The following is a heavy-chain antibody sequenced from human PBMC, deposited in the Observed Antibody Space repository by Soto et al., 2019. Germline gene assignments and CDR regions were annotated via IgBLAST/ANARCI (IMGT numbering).Heavy chain of an antibody. CDR3: AGWYGLTYFDF. CDR2: ISYDGTNK. J-gene: IGHJ4*02. Sequence: QVQLVESGGGVVQPGRSLRLSCAASGFTFSSYGMHWVRQAPGKGLEWVAVISYDGTNKYYADSVKGRFTISRDNSKNTLYVQMNSLRAEDTAVYYCAGWYGLTYFDFRGQGTLVTVSS. CDR1: GFTFSSYG. V-gene: IGHV3-30*03. D-gene: IGHD6-13*01.